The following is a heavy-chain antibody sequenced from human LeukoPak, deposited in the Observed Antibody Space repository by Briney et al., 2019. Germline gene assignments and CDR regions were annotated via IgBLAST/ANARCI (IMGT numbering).Heavy chain of an antibody. V-gene: IGHV1-2*02. CDR3: ARDTGEDYFDY. Sequence: AASVKVSCKASGYTFTSYGISWVRQAPGQGLEWMGWINPNSGGTNYAQKFQGRVTMTRDTSISTAYMELSRLRSDDTAVYYCARDTGEDYFDYWGQGTLVTVSS. J-gene: IGHJ4*02. CDR2: INPNSGGT. CDR1: GYTFTSYG. D-gene: IGHD2-21*01.